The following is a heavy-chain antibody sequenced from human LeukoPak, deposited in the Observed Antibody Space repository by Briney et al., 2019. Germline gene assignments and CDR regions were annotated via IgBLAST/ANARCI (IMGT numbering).Heavy chain of an antibody. CDR1: GFTFSSYA. D-gene: IGHD1-26*01. Sequence: GGSLRLSCAVSGFTFSSYAMHWVRQAPGKGLEWVSGISWNSGDIGYADSVKGRFTISRDNAKNSLYLQMNSLRVEDTALYYCAKDIRLLSPSGSFDYWGQGTLVTVSS. CDR2: ISWNSGDI. J-gene: IGHJ4*02. V-gene: IGHV3-9*01. CDR3: AKDIRLLSPSGSFDY.